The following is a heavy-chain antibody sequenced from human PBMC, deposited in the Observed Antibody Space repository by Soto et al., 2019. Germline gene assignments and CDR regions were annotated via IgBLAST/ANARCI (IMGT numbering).Heavy chain of an antibody. CDR1: GGSLSSSAYS. J-gene: IGHJ3*02. V-gene: IGHV4-30-2*01. CDR2: IYQSGST. CDR3: ARELLFYDSDGFSWDDAFDI. D-gene: IGHD3-22*01. Sequence: SETLSLTCAVSGGSLSSSAYSWSWIRQPPGKGLEWIGFIYQSGSTYYNPSLKSRVTMSLDRPKNQFSLKLSSVTAADTAVYYCARELLFYDSDGFSWDDAFDICGQGPMVTV.